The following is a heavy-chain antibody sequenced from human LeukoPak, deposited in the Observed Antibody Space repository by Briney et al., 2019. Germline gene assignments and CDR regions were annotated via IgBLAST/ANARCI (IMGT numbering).Heavy chain of an antibody. D-gene: IGHD2-2*01. V-gene: IGHV1-2*02. CDR1: GYTFTDYY. J-gene: IGHJ4*02. CDR2: INPNSGDT. CDR3: ARANCLYCSSTACLFDY. Sequence: GASVKVSCKASGYTFTDYYMHWVRQAPGQGFEWMGWINPNSGDTNYAQTLPGRVTMTRDTSISTAHMELSRLRPDDTAVYVCARANCLYCSSTACLFDYGGQGTLVIV.